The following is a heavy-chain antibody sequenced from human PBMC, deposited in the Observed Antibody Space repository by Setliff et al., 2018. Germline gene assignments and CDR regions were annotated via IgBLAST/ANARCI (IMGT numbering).Heavy chain of an antibody. CDR2: INTSGTT. CDR3: AGGLPGDYDFNCFDT. CDR1: GVSISNYY. J-gene: IGHJ5*02. V-gene: IGHV4-4*07. D-gene: IGHD3-3*01. Sequence: PSETLSLTCTVSGVSISNYYWSWIRQPAGKELEWIGRINTSGTTRYNPSLRSRATLSVDESMNRFSLNLNSVTAADTAVYYCAGGLPGDYDFNCFDTWGQGALVTVSS.